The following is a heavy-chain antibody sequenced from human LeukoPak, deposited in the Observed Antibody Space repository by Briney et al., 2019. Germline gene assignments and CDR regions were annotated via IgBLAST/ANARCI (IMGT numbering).Heavy chain of an antibody. V-gene: IGHV3-23*01. CDR3: AKVRNRGIAAAVQH. D-gene: IGHD6-13*01. J-gene: IGHJ1*01. CDR2: ISGSGGST. CDR1: GFIFSSFA. Sequence: PGGSLRLSCTASGFIFSSFAMSWVRQAPGKGLEWVSAISGSGGSTYYADSVKGRFTISRDNSKNTLYLQMNSLRAEDTAVYYCAKVRNRGIAAAVQHWGQGTLVTVSS.